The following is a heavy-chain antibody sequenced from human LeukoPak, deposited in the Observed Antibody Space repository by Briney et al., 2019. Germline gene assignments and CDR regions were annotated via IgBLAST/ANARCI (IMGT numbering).Heavy chain of an antibody. J-gene: IGHJ4*02. D-gene: IGHD5-18*01. CDR1: GYSLTSYW. V-gene: IGHV5-51*01. CDR2: IYPGDSDT. CDR3: ARRPGYRYDY. Sequence: ESLNLYRKGSGYSLTSYWIGWVRQMPGKGLEWMGIIYPGDSDTRHSPSFQRQVTIAADKSISTAYLQWSSLKASDTDMYYCARRPGYRYDYWGQGTLVTVSS.